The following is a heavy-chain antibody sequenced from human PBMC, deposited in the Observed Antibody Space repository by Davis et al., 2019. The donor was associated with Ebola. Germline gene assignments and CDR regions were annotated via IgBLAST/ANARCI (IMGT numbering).Heavy chain of an antibody. Sequence: MPSETLSLTCAVSGGSISSSNWWSWVRQAPGKGLEWIGEIYHSGTTNYNPALKSRVSISVDKSKNRFSLKVNSVTAADTAVYYCASLLFGTSSHWGQGALVTVSS. CDR1: GGSISSSNW. D-gene: IGHD6-13*01. V-gene: IGHV4-4*02. CDR2: IYHSGTT. CDR3: ASLLFGTSSH. J-gene: IGHJ4*02.